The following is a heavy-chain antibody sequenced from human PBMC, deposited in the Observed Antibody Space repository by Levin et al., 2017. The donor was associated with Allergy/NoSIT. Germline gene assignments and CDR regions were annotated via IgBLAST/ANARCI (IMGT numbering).Heavy chain of an antibody. Sequence: GESLKISCAASGFTFSSYGFHWVRQAPGKGLEWLAVIWYDGSHKDYADSVRGRFTIARDNSKNTVYLQMNSLRAEDTAMYYCVRAVGQDDLKDSSGWHQDWGQGTLVTVST. CDR2: IWYDGSHK. V-gene: IGHV3-30*12. CDR3: VRAVGQDDLKDSSGWHQD. D-gene: IGHD6-19*01. CDR1: GFTFSSYG. J-gene: IGHJ1*01.